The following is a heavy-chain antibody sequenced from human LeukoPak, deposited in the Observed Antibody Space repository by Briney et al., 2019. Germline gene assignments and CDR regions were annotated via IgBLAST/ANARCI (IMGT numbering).Heavy chain of an antibody. CDR3: ARGFSSGWYCY. J-gene: IGHJ4*02. D-gene: IGHD6-19*01. Sequence: ASVKVSCKASAYTFTDYYMHWVRQAPGQGLEWMGWINPNSGGTNYAQKFQGRVTMTRDTSISTAYMELSSLRSDDTAVYYCARGFSSGWYCYWGQGTLVTVSS. V-gene: IGHV1-2*02. CDR2: INPNSGGT. CDR1: AYTFTDYY.